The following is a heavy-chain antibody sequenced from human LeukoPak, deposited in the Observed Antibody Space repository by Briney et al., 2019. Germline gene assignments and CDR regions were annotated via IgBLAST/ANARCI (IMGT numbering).Heavy chain of an antibody. D-gene: IGHD6-19*01. V-gene: IGHV1-69*06. J-gene: IGHJ4*02. CDR1: GGTFSSYA. Sequence: SVKVSCKASGGTFSSYAISWVRQAPGQGLEWMGGIIPIFGTANYAQKFQGRVTITADKSTSTAYMELSSLRSEDTAVYYCARLVLTRSSGWYFGECFDYWGQGTLVTVSS. CDR2: IIPIFGTA. CDR3: ARLVLTRSSGWYFGECFDY.